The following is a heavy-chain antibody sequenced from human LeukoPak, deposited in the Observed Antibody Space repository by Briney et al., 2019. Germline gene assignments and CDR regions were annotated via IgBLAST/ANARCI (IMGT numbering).Heavy chain of an antibody. V-gene: IGHV3-30*03. CDR3: APMGTGRFDY. CDR2: ISYDGSNK. Sequence: GGSLRLSCAASGFTFSNYGMHWVRQAPGKGLEWVAVISYDGSNKYYADSVKGRFTISRDNSKNTLYLQMNSLRAEDTAVYYCAPMGTGRFDYWGQGTLVTVSS. D-gene: IGHD7-27*01. J-gene: IGHJ4*02. CDR1: GFTFSNYG.